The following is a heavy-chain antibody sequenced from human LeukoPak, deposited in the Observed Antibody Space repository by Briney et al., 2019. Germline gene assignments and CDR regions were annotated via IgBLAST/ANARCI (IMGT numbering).Heavy chain of an antibody. J-gene: IGHJ5*02. Sequence: KPSETLSLTCAVYGGSFSGYYWSWIRQPPGKGLEWIGEINHSGSTNYNPSLKSRVTISVDTSKNQFSLRLSSVTAADTAVYYCVRESLWFGEDDWFDPWGQGTLVTVSS. D-gene: IGHD3-10*01. CDR2: INHSGST. V-gene: IGHV4-34*01. CDR3: VRESLWFGEDDWFDP. CDR1: GGSFSGYY.